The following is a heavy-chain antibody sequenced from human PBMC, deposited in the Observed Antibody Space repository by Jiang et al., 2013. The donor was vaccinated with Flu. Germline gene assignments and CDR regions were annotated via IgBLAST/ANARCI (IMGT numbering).Heavy chain of an antibody. CDR2: IFPNDADT. D-gene: IGHD1-1*01. CDR1: GYRFATYW. V-gene: IGHV5-51*03. Sequence: GAEVKKPGESLKISCQASGYRFATYWIGWVRQTSGKGLEWMGIIFPNDADTRYNPSFQGQVTISADTSISTVYLQWTSLKTSDTAIYYCARVFHTNNFFGRTGRSQYWGQGALVSVSS. CDR3: ARVFHTNNFFGRTGRSQY. J-gene: IGHJ1*01.